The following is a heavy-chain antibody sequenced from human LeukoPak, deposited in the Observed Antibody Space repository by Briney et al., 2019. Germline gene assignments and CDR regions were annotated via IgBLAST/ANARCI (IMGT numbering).Heavy chain of an antibody. Sequence: SQTLSLTCAISGDIVSSNSAAWNWIRQSPSRGLEWLVRTYYRSNLYNDYAVSVKNRITITPDTTKNQFSLQLNSVTPEDTAVYYCARSTGWLNGYWGQGTLVTVSS. V-gene: IGHV6-1*01. CDR3: ARSTGWLNGY. CDR2: TYYRSNLYN. J-gene: IGHJ4*02. D-gene: IGHD2-8*02. CDR1: GDIVSSNSAA.